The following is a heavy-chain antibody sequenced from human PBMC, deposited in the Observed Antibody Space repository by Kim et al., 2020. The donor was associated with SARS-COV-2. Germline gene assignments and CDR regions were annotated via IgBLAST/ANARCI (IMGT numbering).Heavy chain of an antibody. CDR2: IGGGGRST. CDR1: GFTFSSYA. D-gene: IGHD2-8*01. Sequence: GGSLRLSCAASGFTFSSYAMSWVRQTPGKGLEWVSTIGGGGRSTYSADSVKGRFTISRDNSKKTLYLQMNSLRAEDTAVYYCAKDLTSGQWDAFDIWGQGTMVTVSS. J-gene: IGHJ3*02. CDR3: AKDLTSGQWDAFDI. V-gene: IGHV3-23*01.